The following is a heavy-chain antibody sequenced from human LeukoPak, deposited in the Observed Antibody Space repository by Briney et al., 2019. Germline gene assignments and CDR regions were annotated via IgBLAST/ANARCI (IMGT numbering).Heavy chain of an antibody. CDR2: IWYDGSNK. CDR3: AREDYGSFCFDY. Sequence: PGGSLRLSCAASGFTFSNYGMHWVRQAPGKGLEWVAAIWYDGSNKYYADSVKGRFTLSRDNSKSKLYLQMNSLTAEDTAVYYCAREDYGSFCFDYWGQGTLVTVSS. D-gene: IGHD3-10*01. V-gene: IGHV3-33*01. CDR1: GFTFSNYG. J-gene: IGHJ4*02.